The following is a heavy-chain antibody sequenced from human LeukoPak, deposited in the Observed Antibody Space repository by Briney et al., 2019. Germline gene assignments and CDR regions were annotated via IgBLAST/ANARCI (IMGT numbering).Heavy chain of an antibody. J-gene: IGHJ4*02. CDR3: ARYDSSGYYYAFDY. V-gene: IGHV4-59*01. Sequence: SETLSLTCTVSGGSISSYYWSWIRQPPGKGLEWIGYIYYSGSTNYNPSPKSRVTISVDTSKNQFSLKLSSVTAADTAVYYCARYDSSGYYYAFDYWGQGTLVTVSS. CDR2: IYYSGST. D-gene: IGHD3-22*01. CDR1: GGSISSYY.